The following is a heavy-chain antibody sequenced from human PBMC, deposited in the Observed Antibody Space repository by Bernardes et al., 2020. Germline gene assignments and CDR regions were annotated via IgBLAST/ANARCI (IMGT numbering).Heavy chain of an antibody. J-gene: IGHJ6*04. D-gene: IGHD3-3*01. CDR1: GYTFTSYY. Sequence: ASLKVSCKASGYTFTSYYMHWVRQAPGQGLEWMGIINPSGGSTSYAQKFQGRVTMTRDTSTSTVYMELRSLRSEDTAVYYCARDSYDFWGGYYYYGMDVWGKGTTVTVSS. CDR2: INPSGGST. V-gene: IGHV1-46*01. CDR3: ARDSYDFWGGYYYYGMDV.